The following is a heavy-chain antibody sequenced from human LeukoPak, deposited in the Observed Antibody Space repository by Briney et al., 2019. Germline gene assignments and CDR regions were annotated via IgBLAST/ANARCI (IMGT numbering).Heavy chain of an antibody. J-gene: IGHJ4*02. CDR2: IYPGDSDT. CDR3: ARRKPSGYSSSWHEGYYFDY. Sequence: GESLKISCQGSGYNFSNYWIGWVRQMPGKGLEWMGIIYPGDSDTRYSPSFQGQVTISADKSISTAYLQWSSLKASDTAMYYCARRKPSGYSSSWHEGYYFDYWGQGTLVTVSS. D-gene: IGHD6-13*01. V-gene: IGHV5-51*01. CDR1: GYNFSNYW.